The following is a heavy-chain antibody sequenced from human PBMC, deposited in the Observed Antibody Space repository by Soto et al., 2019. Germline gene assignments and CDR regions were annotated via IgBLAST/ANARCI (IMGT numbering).Heavy chain of an antibody. D-gene: IGHD2-2*01. V-gene: IGHV4-34*01. CDR1: GVSFSGYY. Sequence: SETLSLTCAVYGVSFSGYYWSWIRQPPGKGLEWIGEINHSGSTNYNPSLKSRVTISVNTSKNQFSLKLSSVTAADTAVYYCARVGDIVVVPAASGLYYFDYWGQGTLVTVSS. J-gene: IGHJ4*02. CDR2: INHSGST. CDR3: ARVGDIVVVPAASGLYYFDY.